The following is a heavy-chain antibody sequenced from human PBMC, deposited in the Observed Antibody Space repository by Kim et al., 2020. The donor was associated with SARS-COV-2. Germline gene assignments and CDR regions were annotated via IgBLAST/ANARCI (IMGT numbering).Heavy chain of an antibody. CDR2: IYYSGSM. CDR1: GGSISSGGYY. D-gene: IGHD3-10*01. CDR3: ARAKFGELWVGYFDY. J-gene: IGHJ4*02. V-gene: IGHV4-31*03. Sequence: SETLSLTCTVSGGSISSGGYYWSWIRQHPGKGLDWIGYIYYSGSMYYNPSLKTRLTISVDTSKNQFSLKLSSVTAADTAVYYCARAKFGELWVGYFDYWGQGTLVTVSS.